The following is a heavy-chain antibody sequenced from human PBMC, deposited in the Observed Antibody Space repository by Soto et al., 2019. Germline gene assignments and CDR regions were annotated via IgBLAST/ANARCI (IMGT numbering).Heavy chain of an antibody. CDR1: GFTFSSYE. CDR3: ARDGGDYGGNYFDY. J-gene: IGHJ4*02. V-gene: IGHV3-48*03. D-gene: IGHD4-17*01. CDR2: ISSSGSTI. Sequence: PGGSLRLSCAASGFTFSSYEMNWVRQAPGKGLEWVSYISSSGSTIYYADSVKGRFTISRDNAKNSLYLQMNSLRAEDTAVYYCARDGGDYGGNYFDYWGRGTLVTVSS.